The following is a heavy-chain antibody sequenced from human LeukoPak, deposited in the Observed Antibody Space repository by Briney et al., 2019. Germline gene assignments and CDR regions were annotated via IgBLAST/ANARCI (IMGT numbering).Heavy chain of an antibody. CDR2: IYYSGST. J-gene: IGHJ4*02. V-gene: IGHV4-39*02. CDR3: ARDVPIGY. Sequence: KGLEWIGSIYYSGSTYYNPSLKSRVTISVDTSKNQFSLKLSSVTAADTAVYYCARDVPIGYWGQGTLVTVSS.